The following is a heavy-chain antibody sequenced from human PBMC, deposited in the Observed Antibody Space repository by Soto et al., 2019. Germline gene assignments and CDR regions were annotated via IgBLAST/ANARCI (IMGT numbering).Heavy chain of an antibody. CDR3: ARQLARLYYYYGMDV. CDR1: GGSFSGYY. CDR2: INHSGST. D-gene: IGHD3-3*02. J-gene: IGHJ6*02. V-gene: IGHV4-34*01. Sequence: SETLSLTCAVYGGSFSGYYWSWIRQPPGKGLEWIGEINHSGSTNYNPSLKSRVTISVDTSKNQFSLKLSSVTAADTAVYYCARQLARLYYYYGMDVWGQGTTVT.